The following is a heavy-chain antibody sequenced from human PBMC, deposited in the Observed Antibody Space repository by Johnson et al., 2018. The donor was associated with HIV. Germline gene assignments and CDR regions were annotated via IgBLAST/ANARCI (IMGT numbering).Heavy chain of an antibody. Sequence: VQLVESGGGVVQPGRSLRLSCAASGFTVSSNYMSWVRQAPGQGLEWVSVIYSDGTTYYADSVKGRFTISRDNAKNTLYLQMNSLRAEDTAVYFCARNGDGYTPDAFDIWGQGTMVTVSS. J-gene: IGHJ3*02. CDR3: ARNGDGYTPDAFDI. D-gene: IGHD5-24*01. CDR2: IYSDGTT. V-gene: IGHV3-66*02. CDR1: GFTVSSNY.